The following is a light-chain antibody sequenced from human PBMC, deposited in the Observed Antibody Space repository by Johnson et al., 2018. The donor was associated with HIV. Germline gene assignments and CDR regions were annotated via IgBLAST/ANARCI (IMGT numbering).Light chain of an antibody. CDR2: DNN. J-gene: IGLJ1*01. V-gene: IGLV1-51*01. Sequence: QSVLTQPPSVSAAPGQKVTISCSGSSSNIGNNYVSWYQQFPGTAPKLLIYDNNKRPSGIPDRFSGSKSGTSATLGITGLPTGDEADYYCGTWDNSLKAEVFGTGTKVTVL. CDR3: GTWDNSLKAEV. CDR1: SSNIGNNY.